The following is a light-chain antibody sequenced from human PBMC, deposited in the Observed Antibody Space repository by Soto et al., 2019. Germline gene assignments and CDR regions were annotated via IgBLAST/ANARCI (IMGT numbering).Light chain of an antibody. CDR3: QHFGDSPIT. Sequence: EIELTQSPGTLSLSPGERATLTCRASQSVSSTCLAWCQQKPGQAPRLLIYGASTRATGIPDRFSGTGSGTDFTLTISRLEPEDFAVYYCQHFGDSPITFGQGTRLEIK. CDR2: GAS. V-gene: IGKV3-20*01. CDR1: QSVSSTC. J-gene: IGKJ5*01.